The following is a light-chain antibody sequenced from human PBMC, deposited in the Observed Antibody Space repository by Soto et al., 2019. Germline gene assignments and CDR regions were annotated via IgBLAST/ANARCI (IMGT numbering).Light chain of an antibody. J-gene: IGKJ1*01. CDR2: WAS. V-gene: IGKV4-1*01. CDR1: QSILDRSRNKYY. CDR3: QRYFTSPWT. Sequence: DIVMTQSPDSLAVSLGERATFNCKSSQSILDRSRNKYYLAWYQQKSGQPPKLLIYWASLREPGVPDRFTGSGSGTDFTLTINSLQAEDVAVYYCQRYFTSPWTFGQGTKVEI.